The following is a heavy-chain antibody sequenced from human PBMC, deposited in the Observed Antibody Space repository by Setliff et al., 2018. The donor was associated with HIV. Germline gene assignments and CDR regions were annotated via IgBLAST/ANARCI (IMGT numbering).Heavy chain of an antibody. J-gene: IGHJ6*03. Sequence: ETLSLTCTVSGGSISGPYWSWIRQPPGKGLEWIAYLFYTGSTNYNPALKSRVTISVDTSKNQFFLKLSSVTAADTAVYYCVRGYCSSTTCYDDYYYMDVWGKGSTVTVSS. CDR2: LFYTGST. V-gene: IGHV4-59*11. D-gene: IGHD2-2*01. CDR3: VRGYCSSTTCYDDYYYMDV. CDR1: GGSISGPY.